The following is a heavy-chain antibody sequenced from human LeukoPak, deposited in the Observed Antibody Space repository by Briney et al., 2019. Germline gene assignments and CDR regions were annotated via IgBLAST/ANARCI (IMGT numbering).Heavy chain of an antibody. CDR1: GYTFSTYD. Sequence: ASVKVSSKASGYTFSTYDINWVRQATGQGLVWMGWMNPNSGNTGYAQKFQGRVTMTSNTSISTAFMEPSGLRSEDTAVYFCAMRKTAMVAGLDYWGQGSLVTVSS. J-gene: IGHJ4*02. CDR3: AMRKTAMVAGLDY. V-gene: IGHV1-8*01. D-gene: IGHD5-18*01. CDR2: MNPNSGNT.